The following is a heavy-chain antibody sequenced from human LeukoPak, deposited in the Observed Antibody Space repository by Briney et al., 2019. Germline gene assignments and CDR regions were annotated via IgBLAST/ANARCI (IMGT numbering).Heavy chain of an antibody. J-gene: IGHJ1*01. CDR2: IRSKTDGGTT. CDR1: GFTFRDAW. CDR3: AKHIYGVVSIQQ. D-gene: IGHD3-3*01. V-gene: IGHV3-15*01. Sequence: GGSRRLSWAASGFTFRDAWMTWVRQAPGKGREWVGRIRSKTDGGTTDYAVSVQGRFTISRDDSKNTLYLQMSSLKTEDTAVYYCAKHIYGVVSIQQWGQGTLVTVSS.